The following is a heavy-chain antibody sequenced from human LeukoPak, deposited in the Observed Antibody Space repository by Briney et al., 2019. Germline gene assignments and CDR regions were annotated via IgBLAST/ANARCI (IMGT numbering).Heavy chain of an antibody. Sequence: PSETLSLTCTVSGGSISSSSYYWGWIRQPPGKGLEWIGSIYYSGSTYYNPSLKGRDTISVDTSKNQFSLKLSSVTAADTVVYFCARVAAAGNYYFDYWGQGTLVTVSS. J-gene: IGHJ4*02. D-gene: IGHD6-13*01. V-gene: IGHV4-39*07. CDR3: ARVAAAGNYYFDY. CDR1: GGSISSSSYY. CDR2: IYYSGST.